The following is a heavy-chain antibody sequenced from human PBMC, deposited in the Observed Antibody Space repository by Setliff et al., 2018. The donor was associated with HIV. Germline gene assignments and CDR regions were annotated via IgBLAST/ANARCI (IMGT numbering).Heavy chain of an antibody. CDR2: IKYDGSYE. CDR3: VTDGPGTHGPADY. CDR1: GLIFSRYG. Sequence: PGGSLRLSCEASGLIFSRYGMHWVRQGPGRGLEWVTLIKYDGSYEFYAESVKGRFTISRDNSKNTVYLQMDSLRAADTAVYHCVTDGPGTHGPADYWGQGTLVTVSS. V-gene: IGHV3-30*02. J-gene: IGHJ4*02.